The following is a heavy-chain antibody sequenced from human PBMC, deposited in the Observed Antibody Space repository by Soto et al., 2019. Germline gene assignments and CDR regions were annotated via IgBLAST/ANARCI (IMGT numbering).Heavy chain of an antibody. CDR2: IIPILGIA. Sequence: QVQLVQSGAEVKKPGSSVKVSCKASGGTFSSYTISWVRQAPGQGLEWMGRIIPILGIANYAQKFQGRVTITADKSTSTAYMELSSLRSEDTAVYYCARPGDNDAFDIWGQGTMVTVSS. CDR1: GGTFSSYT. V-gene: IGHV1-69*02. CDR3: ARPGDNDAFDI. D-gene: IGHD4-17*01. J-gene: IGHJ3*02.